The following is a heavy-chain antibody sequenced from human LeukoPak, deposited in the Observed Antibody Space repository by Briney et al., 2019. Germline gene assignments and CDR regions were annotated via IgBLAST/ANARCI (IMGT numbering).Heavy chain of an antibody. CDR2: INHSGST. V-gene: IGHV4-34*01. Sequence: KTSETLSPTCAVYGGSFSGYYWSWIRQPPEKGLEWIGEINHSGSTNYNPSLKSRVTISVDTSKNQSSLKLSSVTAADTAVYYCARGGYCSSTSCYFFDYWGQGILVTVSS. CDR1: GGSFSGYY. D-gene: IGHD2-2*01. CDR3: ARGGYCSSTSCYFFDY. J-gene: IGHJ4*02.